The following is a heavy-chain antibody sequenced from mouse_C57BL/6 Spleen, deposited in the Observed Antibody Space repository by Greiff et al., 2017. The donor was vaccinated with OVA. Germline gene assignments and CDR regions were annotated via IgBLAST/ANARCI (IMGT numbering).Heavy chain of an antibody. CDR3: ASSYYYGSSYAMDY. CDR1: GYTFTSSD. CDR2: IYPRAVST. D-gene: IGHD1-1*01. Sequence: VMLVESGPELVKPGASVKLSCKASGYTFTSSDINWVKQRPGQGLAWIGWIYPRAVSTNYNEKFKGKATLTVDTSSSTAYMELHSLTSEDSAVYCCASSYYYGSSYAMDYWGQGTSVTVSS. J-gene: IGHJ4*01. V-gene: IGHV1-85*01.